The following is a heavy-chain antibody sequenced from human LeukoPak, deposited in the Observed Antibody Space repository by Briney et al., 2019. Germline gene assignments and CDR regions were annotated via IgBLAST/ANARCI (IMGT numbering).Heavy chain of an antibody. CDR3: ERDIARWSGSYSVSDY. CDR2: INPDSGGT. CDR1: GYTFTGYY. D-gene: IGHD1-26*01. J-gene: IGHJ4*02. V-gene: IGHV1-2*06. Sequence: ASVKVSCKASGYTFTGYYMHWVRQAPGQGLEWMGRINPDSGGTNYAQKFQGRVTMTRDTSISTAYMELSRLRSDDTAVYYCERDIARWSGSYSVSDYWGQGTLVTVSS.